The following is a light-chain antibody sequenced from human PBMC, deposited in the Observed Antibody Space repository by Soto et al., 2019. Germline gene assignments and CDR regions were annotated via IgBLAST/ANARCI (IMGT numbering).Light chain of an antibody. CDR2: DNN. CDR1: SSNIGNNY. J-gene: IGLJ1*01. Sequence: QSVLTQPPSASAAPGQKVTISRSGSSSNIGNNYVSWYQQLSGTAPKLLIYDNNKRPSGIPDRFSGSKSGTSATLGITGLQTGDEADYYCGTWDSSLSAYVFGTGTKV. CDR3: GTWDSSLSAYV. V-gene: IGLV1-51*01.